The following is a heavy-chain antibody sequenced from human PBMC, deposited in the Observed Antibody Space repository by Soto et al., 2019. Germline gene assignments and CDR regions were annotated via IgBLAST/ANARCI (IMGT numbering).Heavy chain of an antibody. J-gene: IGHJ4*02. V-gene: IGHV4-34*01. D-gene: IGHD2-21*02. CDR2: INHSGST. CDR1: GGSFSGYY. CDR3: ATGRGGDGYFDY. Sequence: SETLSLTCAVYGGSFSGYYWSWIRQPPGKGLEWIGEINHSGSTNYNPSLKSRGTISVDTSKNQFSLKLSSVTAADTAVYYCATGRGGDGYFDYWGQGTLVTVSS.